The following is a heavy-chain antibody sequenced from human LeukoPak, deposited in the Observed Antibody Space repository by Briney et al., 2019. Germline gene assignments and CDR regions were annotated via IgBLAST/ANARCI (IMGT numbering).Heavy chain of an antibody. CDR1: GYSISTGYY. D-gene: IGHD4-23*01. CDR2: SYHSGTS. J-gene: IGHJ4*02. CDR3: ARKYGSNAGYFDY. Sequence: TSETLSLTCAVSGYSISTGYYWGWVRRPPGKGLEWIGNSYHSGTSYYNPSLKSRVSISVDTSKNQFSLKLRSVTAADTAVYYCARKYGSNAGYFDYRGQGALVTVSS. V-gene: IGHV4-38-2*01.